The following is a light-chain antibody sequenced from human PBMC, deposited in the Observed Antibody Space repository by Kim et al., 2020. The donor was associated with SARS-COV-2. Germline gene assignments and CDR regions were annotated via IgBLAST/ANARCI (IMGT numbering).Light chain of an antibody. J-gene: IGKJ5*01. CDR3: QQRSN. V-gene: IGKV3-11*01. CDR1: QSVGTY. Sequence: ATLSLSAGERATLSCRASQSVGTYLAWYQQKPGQAPRLLIYDASKRATGIPARFRGSGSGTEFTLTIGTLEPEDFAVYYCQQRSNFGQGTRLEIK. CDR2: DAS.